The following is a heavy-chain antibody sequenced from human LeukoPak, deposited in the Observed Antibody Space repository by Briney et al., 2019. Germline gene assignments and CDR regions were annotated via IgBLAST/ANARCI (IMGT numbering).Heavy chain of an antibody. J-gene: IGHJ4*02. CDR3: ARDLGGLGSFDY. CDR1: GGSISSGGYS. V-gene: IGHV4-30-2*01. Sequence: SQTLSLTCAVSGGSISSGGYSWSWIRQPPGKGLEWIGYIYHSGSTYYNPSLKSRVTISVDRSKNQFSLKLSSVTAADTAVYYCARDLGGLGSFDYWGQGTLVTVSS. D-gene: IGHD3-16*01. CDR2: IYHSGST.